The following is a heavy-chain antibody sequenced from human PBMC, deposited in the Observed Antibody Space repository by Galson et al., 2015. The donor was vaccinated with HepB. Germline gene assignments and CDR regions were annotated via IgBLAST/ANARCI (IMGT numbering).Heavy chain of an antibody. V-gene: IGHV1-18*01. CDR2: FSGYDGST. J-gene: IGHJ5*02. CDR3: ARDREAAGGEDWFDT. D-gene: IGHD6-13*01. CDR1: GYSFSNYG. Sequence: SVKVSCKASGYSFSNYGLSWIRQAPGPGLEWLGWFSGYDGSTNYAQKFQGRVTMTADASTGTAYLELRNLRPEDTAVYFCARDREAAGGEDWFDTWGQGTLATVSS.